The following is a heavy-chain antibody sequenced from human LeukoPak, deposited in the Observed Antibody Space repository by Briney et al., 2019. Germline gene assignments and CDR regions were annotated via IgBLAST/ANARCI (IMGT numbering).Heavy chain of an antibody. D-gene: IGHD4-17*01. Sequence: GSLSLSCAASGFPFSSYAMGWVRQAPGKGLEWVSAISGSGGSTYYADSVKGRFTISRDNSKNTLYLQMNSLRAEDTAVYYCAKELYGDHVGWFDPWGQGTLVTVSS. CDR3: AKELYGDHVGWFDP. J-gene: IGHJ5*02. CDR2: ISGSGGST. CDR1: GFPFSSYA. V-gene: IGHV3-23*01.